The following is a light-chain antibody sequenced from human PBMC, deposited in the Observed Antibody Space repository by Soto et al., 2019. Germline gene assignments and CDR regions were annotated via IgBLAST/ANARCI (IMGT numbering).Light chain of an antibody. CDR2: DAS. Sequence: DIQMTQSPSSLSASVGDRVTITCRASQNIDSYLNWYQQRPGKAPKLLIHDASSLQSGVPSRFSGSGSGTDFTLTISCLQSEDFATYYCQQYYSYPRTFGGGTRWIS. J-gene: IGKJ4*01. CDR1: QNIDSY. CDR3: QQYYSYPRT. V-gene: IGKV1-39*01.